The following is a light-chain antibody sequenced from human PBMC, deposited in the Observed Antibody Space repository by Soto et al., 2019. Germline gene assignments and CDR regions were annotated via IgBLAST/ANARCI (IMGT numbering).Light chain of an antibody. CDR3: QQYHDWPPLT. J-gene: IGKJ4*01. CDR1: QSIVSS. V-gene: IGKV3-15*01. CDR2: GAS. Sequence: EIVMTQSPATLSVSPGERATLSCRASQSIVSSLAWYQQRPGQAPRLLIYGASTRATGIPAWFSGGGSGTEFTLTISSLQSEDFAVYYCQQYHDWPPLTFGGGTKVEIK.